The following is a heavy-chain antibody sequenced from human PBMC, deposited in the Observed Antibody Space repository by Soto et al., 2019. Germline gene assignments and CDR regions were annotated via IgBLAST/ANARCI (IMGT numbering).Heavy chain of an antibody. J-gene: IGHJ4*02. CDR3: ARDRWSDSSGYYYESGY. CDR2: IIPILGST. D-gene: IGHD3-22*01. CDR1: GGTFSNYG. V-gene: IGHV1-69*01. Sequence: QVQLVQSGAEVKMPGSSVKVSCKASGGTFSNYGISWVRQAPGQGLEWMGGIIPILGSTKSAQSFQGRVTLTADESTTTAYMELSSLRSEDTDVYYCARDRWSDSSGYYYESGYWGQGTLVTVSS.